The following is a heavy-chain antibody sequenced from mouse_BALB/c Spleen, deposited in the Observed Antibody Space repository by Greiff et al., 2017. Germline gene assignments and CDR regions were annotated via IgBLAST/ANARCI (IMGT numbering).Heavy chain of an antibody. CDR3: TRELGAY. CDR1: GYTFTDYE. Sequence: QVQLQQSGAELVRPGASVTLSCKASGYTFTDYEMHWVKQTPVHGLEWIGAIDPETGGTAYNQKFKGKATLTADKSSSTAYMELRSLTSEDSAVYYCTRELGAYWGQGTLVTVSA. CDR2: IDPETGGT. D-gene: IGHD3-3*01. J-gene: IGHJ3*01. V-gene: IGHV1-15*01.